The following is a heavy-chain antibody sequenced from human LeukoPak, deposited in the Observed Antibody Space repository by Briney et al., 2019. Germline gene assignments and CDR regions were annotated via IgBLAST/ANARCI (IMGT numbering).Heavy chain of an antibody. CDR3: ARQNYGAATIKY. CDR1: GDSISSFY. Sequence: PSETLSLTCTVSGDSISSFYWSWIRQPAGKGLEWIGRIYSSGSTNYNPSLESRVTMSVDTSKNQFSLKLSSVTAADTAVYYCARQNYGAATIKYWGQGTLVTVSS. CDR2: IYSSGST. D-gene: IGHD1-7*01. J-gene: IGHJ4*02. V-gene: IGHV4-4*07.